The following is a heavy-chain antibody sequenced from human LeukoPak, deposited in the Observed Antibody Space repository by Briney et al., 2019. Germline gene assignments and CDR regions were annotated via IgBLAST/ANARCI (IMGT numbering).Heavy chain of an antibody. D-gene: IGHD3-22*01. Sequence: GASVKVSCKASGYTFTSYYMHWVRQAPGQGLEWMGIINPSGGSTSYAQKFQGRVTMTRDMSTSTVYMELSSLRSEDTAVYYCARDHYYDSSGYYTNYYYYMDVWGKGTTVTVSS. CDR3: ARDHYYDSSGYYTNYYYYMDV. CDR2: INPSGGST. CDR1: GYTFTSYY. J-gene: IGHJ6*03. V-gene: IGHV1-46*01.